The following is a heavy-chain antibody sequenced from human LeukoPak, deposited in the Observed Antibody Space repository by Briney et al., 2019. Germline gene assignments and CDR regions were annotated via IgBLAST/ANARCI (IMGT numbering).Heavy chain of an antibody. V-gene: IGHV3-15*01. CDR1: GFTFSNAW. CDR2: IKSKTDGGTT. CDR3: TTYCGGGSCY. Sequence: GGSLRLSCAASGFTFSNAWMSWVRQAPGKGLEWVGSIKSKTDGGTTDYAAPVKGRFTISRDDSKNTLYLQMNSLKTEDTAVYYCTTYCGGGSCYWGQGTLVIVSS. D-gene: IGHD2-15*01. J-gene: IGHJ4*02.